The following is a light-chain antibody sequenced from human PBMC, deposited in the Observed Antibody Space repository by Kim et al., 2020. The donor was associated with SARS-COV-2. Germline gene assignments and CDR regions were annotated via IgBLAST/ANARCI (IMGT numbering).Light chain of an antibody. V-gene: IGLV1-47*01. Sequence: QGVTISCSGSSSNIGSNYVYWYQQRPGTAPKLLIYRNNQRPSGVPDRFSGSKSGTSASLAISGLRSEDEADYYCAAWDDSLSGFYVFGTGTKVTVL. CDR2: RNN. J-gene: IGLJ1*01. CDR3: AAWDDSLSGFYV. CDR1: SSNIGSNY.